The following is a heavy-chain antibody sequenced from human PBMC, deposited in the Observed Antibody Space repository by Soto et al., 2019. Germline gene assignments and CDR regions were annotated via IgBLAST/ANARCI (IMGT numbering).Heavy chain of an antibody. CDR1: GYTLTELS. Sequence: ASVKVSCKVSGYTLTELSMHWVRQAPGKGLEWMGGFDPEDADTIYAQKFQGRVTMTEDTYTDTAYMELSNLRSEDTAVYYCATLKSDLGLSGNYFNYFDYWGQGTLVTVSS. D-gene: IGHD3-10*01. J-gene: IGHJ4*02. CDR2: FDPEDADT. V-gene: IGHV1-24*01. CDR3: ATLKSDLGLSGNYFNYFDY.